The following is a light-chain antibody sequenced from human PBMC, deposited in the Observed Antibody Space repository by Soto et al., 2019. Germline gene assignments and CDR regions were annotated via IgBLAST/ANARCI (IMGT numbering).Light chain of an antibody. V-gene: IGLV2-8*01. Sequence: SGLTEDPGASGTPGQSVAISCTGTKNDIGVYDFVSWYQHHPGKAPRLIIYEVVQRPSGVPDRFSGSKSGNTASLTVSGLQAADEGDYFCKSYAGSNTYVFGSGTKVTVL. CDR3: KSYAGSNTYV. J-gene: IGLJ1*01. CDR2: EVV. CDR1: KNDIGVYDF.